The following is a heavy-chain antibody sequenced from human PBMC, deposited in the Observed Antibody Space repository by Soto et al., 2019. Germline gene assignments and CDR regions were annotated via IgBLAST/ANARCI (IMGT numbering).Heavy chain of an antibody. D-gene: IGHD3-10*01. CDR3: ARDLVDYYGTGRLDY. CDR1: GYTFNSYG. CDR2: ISGYKANT. V-gene: IGHV1-18*01. Sequence: QVPLVQSGAEVKKPGASVKVSCKASGYTFNSYGISWVRQAPGQGLEWMGWISGYKANTNYARRLQGRVTLTTDTSMSTAYMELRSLRSDDTAVYYCARDLVDYYGTGRLDYWGQGTLVTVSS. J-gene: IGHJ4*02.